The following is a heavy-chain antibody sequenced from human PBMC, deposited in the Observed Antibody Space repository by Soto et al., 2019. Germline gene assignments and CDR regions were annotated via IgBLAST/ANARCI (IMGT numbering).Heavy chain of an antibody. Sequence: QVQLQESGPGLVKPSGTLSLSCGVSGDSFSSSNWWTWIRQPPGKGLEWIGDILHTGHTVLSPSLKSRITISIDTSKKEFSLKMTSVTAAVTAVYYCGRSPRRVDGKWYVDYWGPGALVIVAS. CDR3: GRSPRRVDGKWYVDY. CDR2: ILHTGHT. V-gene: IGHV4-4*02. D-gene: IGHD2-15*01. J-gene: IGHJ4*02. CDR1: GDSFSSSNW.